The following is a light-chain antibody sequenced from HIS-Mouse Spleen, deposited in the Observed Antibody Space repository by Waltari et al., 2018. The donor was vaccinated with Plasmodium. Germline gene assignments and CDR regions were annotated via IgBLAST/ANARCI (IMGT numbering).Light chain of an antibody. CDR3: QQYNNWSFT. J-gene: IGKJ3*01. Sequence: EIVMTQSPATLSVSPGERATLSCRASQSVSSNLAWYQQKPGQAPRLLIYGASTRATVIPARFSGSGSGTEFTLPISSLQSEDFAVYYCQQYNNWSFTFGPGTKVDIK. CDR2: GAS. V-gene: IGKV3-15*01. CDR1: QSVSSN.